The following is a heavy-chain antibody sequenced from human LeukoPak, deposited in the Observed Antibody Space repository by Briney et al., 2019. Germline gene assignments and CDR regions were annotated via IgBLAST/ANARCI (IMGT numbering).Heavy chain of an antibody. D-gene: IGHD3-22*01. CDR3: AKGIVVVITTFDY. Sequence: GGSLRLSCAASGFTFSSYAMSWVRQAPGKGLEWVSAISGCGGSTYYADSVKGRFTISRDNSKNTLYLQMNSLRAEDTAVYYCAKGIVVVITTFDYWGQGTLVTVSS. CDR1: GFTFSSYA. V-gene: IGHV3-23*01. CDR2: ISGCGGST. J-gene: IGHJ4*02.